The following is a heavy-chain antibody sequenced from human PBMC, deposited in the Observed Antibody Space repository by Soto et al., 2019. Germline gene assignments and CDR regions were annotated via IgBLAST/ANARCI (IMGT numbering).Heavy chain of an antibody. CDR3: ASSFIAAAGIAY. Sequence: GGSLRLSCAASGFTVSSNYMSWVRQAPGKGLEWVSVIYSGGSTYYADSVKGRFTISRDNSKNTLYLQMNSLRAEDTAVYYCASSFIAAAGIAYWGQGTLVTVSS. CDR1: GFTVSSNY. J-gene: IGHJ4*02. D-gene: IGHD6-13*01. CDR2: IYSGGST. V-gene: IGHV3-53*01.